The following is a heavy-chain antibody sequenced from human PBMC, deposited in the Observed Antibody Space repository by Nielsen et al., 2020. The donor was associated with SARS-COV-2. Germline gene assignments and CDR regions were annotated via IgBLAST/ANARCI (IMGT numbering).Heavy chain of an antibody. D-gene: IGHD6-13*01. CDR2: ISWNSGSI. CDR1: GFTFDDYA. J-gene: IGHJ5*02. V-gene: IGHV3-9*01. Sequence: SLKISCAASGFTFDDYAMHWVRQAPGKGLEWVSGISWNSGSIGYADSVKGRFTISRDNAKNSLYLQMNSLRAEDTAVYYCARDGGSSSWYQKNNWFDPWGQGTLVTVSS. CDR3: ARDGGSSSWYQKNNWFDP.